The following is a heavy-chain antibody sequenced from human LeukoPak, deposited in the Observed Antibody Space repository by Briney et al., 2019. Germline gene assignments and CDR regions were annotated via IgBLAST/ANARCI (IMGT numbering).Heavy chain of an antibody. Sequence: GGSLRLSCAASGFTFSSYSMNWVRQAPGKGLKWVGRIKGKTDGGTTDYAAPVKGRFTISRDDSKNTLYLEMNSLKTEDTAVYYCTTGDDSRGVGAIQPLWGQGTLVTVSS. D-gene: IGHD1-26*01. CDR1: GFTFSSYS. J-gene: IGHJ3*01. CDR2: IKGKTDGGTT. V-gene: IGHV3-15*05. CDR3: TTGDDSRGVGAIQPL.